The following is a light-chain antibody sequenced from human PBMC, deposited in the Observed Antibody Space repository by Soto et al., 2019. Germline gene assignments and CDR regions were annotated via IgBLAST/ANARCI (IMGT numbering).Light chain of an antibody. CDR2: GAS. J-gene: IGKJ1*01. V-gene: IGKV3-20*01. CDR3: QQYGSSPPWT. CDR1: QSVSRSY. Sequence: EIVLTQSPGTLSLSPGERATLSCRASQSVSRSYLAWYQQKPGQAPRLLISGASSRATGIPDRFSGSGSGTNFTLTIIRLEPQDFAVYYCQQYGSSPPWTFGQGTKVEIK.